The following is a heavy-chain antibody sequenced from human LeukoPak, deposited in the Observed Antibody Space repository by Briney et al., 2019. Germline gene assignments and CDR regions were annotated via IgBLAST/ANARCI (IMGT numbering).Heavy chain of an antibody. V-gene: IGHV3-74*01. D-gene: IGHD1-26*01. Sequence: GGSLRLSCAASGFTFSSYWMHWVRQAPGKGLVGFARINSDGSSKSYADYVKGRFTISRDNAKNTLYLQMNSLRAEDTAVYYCARISSVMWELSDWGQGTLVTVSS. CDR2: INSDGSSK. J-gene: IGHJ4*02. CDR3: ARISSVMWELSD. CDR1: GFTFSSYW.